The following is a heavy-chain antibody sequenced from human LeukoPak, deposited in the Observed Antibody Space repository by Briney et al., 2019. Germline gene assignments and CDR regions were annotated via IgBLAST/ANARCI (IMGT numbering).Heavy chain of an antibody. J-gene: IGHJ4*02. D-gene: IGHD2-2*01. V-gene: IGHV3-30-3*01. Sequence: SCKVSGYTLTELSIHWVRPAPGKGLEWVAVISYDGSNKYYADSVKGRFTISRDNSKNTLYLQMDSLRAEDTAVYYCAGGYCSSSSCFDYWGQGTLVTVSS. CDR1: GYTLTELS. CDR3: AGGYCSSSSCFDY. CDR2: ISYDGSNK.